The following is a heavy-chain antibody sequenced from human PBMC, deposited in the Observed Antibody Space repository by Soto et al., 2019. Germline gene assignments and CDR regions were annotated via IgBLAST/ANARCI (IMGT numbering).Heavy chain of an antibody. CDR3: AGQYYDILTGYSSIDY. CDR1: GYTFTSYA. D-gene: IGHD3-9*01. J-gene: IGHJ4*02. Sequence: ASVKVSCKASGYTFTSYAMHWVRQAPGQRLEWMGWINAGNGNTRYSQKFQGRVTITRDTSASTAYMELSNLRSEDTAVYYCAGQYYDILTGYSSIDYWGQGTLVTVSS. CDR2: INAGNGNT. V-gene: IGHV1-3*01.